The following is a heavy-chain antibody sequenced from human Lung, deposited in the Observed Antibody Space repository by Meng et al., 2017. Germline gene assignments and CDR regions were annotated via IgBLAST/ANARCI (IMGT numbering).Heavy chain of an antibody. CDR1: GFTFRSYW. Sequence: VQLVEAGGGLVQPGGSLELSCAASGFTFRSYWMHWVRQAPGKGLVWVSRIRGDGGSIVYADSVKGRFTISRDNAKNTLLLQMNSLRAEDTAVYYCARESGYFEYWGQGILVTVSS. CDR2: IRGDGGSI. CDR3: ARESGYFEY. J-gene: IGHJ4*02. V-gene: IGHV3-74*03.